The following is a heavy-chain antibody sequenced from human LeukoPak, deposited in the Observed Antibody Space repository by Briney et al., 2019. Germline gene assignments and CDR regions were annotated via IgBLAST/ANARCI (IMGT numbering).Heavy chain of an antibody. Sequence: SVKVSCKASGGTFSSHAISWVRQTPGQGLEWMGGIIPIFGTANYAQKFQGRVTITADESTSTAYMELSSLRSEDTAVYYCARIAAAENYFDYWGQGTLVTVSS. V-gene: IGHV1-69*13. CDR3: ARIAAAENYFDY. CDR2: IIPIFGTA. J-gene: IGHJ4*02. CDR1: GGTFSSHA. D-gene: IGHD6-13*01.